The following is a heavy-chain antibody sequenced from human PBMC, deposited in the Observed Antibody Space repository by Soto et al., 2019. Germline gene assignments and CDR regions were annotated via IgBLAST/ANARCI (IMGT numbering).Heavy chain of an antibody. CDR3: ARLPNGYPNWFDP. J-gene: IGHJ5*02. V-gene: IGHV4-39*01. D-gene: IGHD3-22*01. Sequence: QVQLQGSGPGLVRPSETLSLTCTVSGASISTNHHNWAWVRQPPGKGREWMGNIHYRGATYFNPSLGSRLSMSVDTSKNQFSLKLTSVTAADTAVYYCARLPNGYPNWFDPWGQGTLVTVSS. CDR1: GASISTNHHN. CDR2: IHYRGAT.